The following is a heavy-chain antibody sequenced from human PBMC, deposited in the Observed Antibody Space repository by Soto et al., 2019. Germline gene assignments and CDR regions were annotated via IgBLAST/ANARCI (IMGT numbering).Heavy chain of an antibody. D-gene: IGHD3-10*01. CDR1: GGSFTNYY. V-gene: IGHV4-59*08. J-gene: IGHJ4*02. Sequence: SETLSLTCTVSGGSFTNYYWSWIRQPPGRGLEWIGYIYNTGSTNYSPSLKSRVTISVDTSKNQFSLKLSSVTAADTAVYYCASRNYYGSGSYHYYFDYWGQGTLVTVSS. CDR3: ASRNYYGSGSYHYYFDY. CDR2: IYNTGST.